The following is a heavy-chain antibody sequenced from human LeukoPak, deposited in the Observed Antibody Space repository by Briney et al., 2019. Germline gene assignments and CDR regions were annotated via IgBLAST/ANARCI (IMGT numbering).Heavy chain of an antibody. CDR1: GFTFSSYS. CDR3: AGKSIVGARGAFDI. Sequence: GGSLRLSCAASGFTFSSYSMNWVRQAPGKGLEWVSSISSSSSYIYYADSVKGRFTISRDNAKNSLYLQMDSLRAEDTAVYYCAGKSIVGARGAFDIWGQGTMVTVSS. CDR2: ISSSSSYI. D-gene: IGHD1-26*01. V-gene: IGHV3-21*01. J-gene: IGHJ3*02.